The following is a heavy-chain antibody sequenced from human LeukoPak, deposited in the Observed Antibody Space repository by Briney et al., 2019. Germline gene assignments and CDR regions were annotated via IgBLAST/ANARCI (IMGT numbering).Heavy chain of an antibody. CDR1: GFTFSSYG. V-gene: IGHV3-30*02. D-gene: IGHD6-13*01. CDR2: IRYDGSNK. J-gene: IGHJ5*02. CDR3: ARALIAAATGGFDP. Sequence: GSLRLSCAASGFTFSSYGMHWVRQAPGKGLEWVAFIRYDGSNKYYADSVKGRFTISRDNSKNTLYLQMNSLRAEDTAVYYCARALIAAATGGFDPWGQGTLVTVSS.